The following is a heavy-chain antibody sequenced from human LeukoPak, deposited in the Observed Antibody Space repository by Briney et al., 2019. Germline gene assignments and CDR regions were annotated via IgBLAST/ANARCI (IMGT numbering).Heavy chain of an antibody. CDR1: GGSFSGYY. J-gene: IGHJ4*02. V-gene: IGHV4-34*01. Sequence: SETLSLTYAVYGGSFSGYYWSWIRQPPGKGLEWIGSIYYSGSTYYNPSLKSRVTISVDTPKNQFSLKLSSVTAPDTAVYFCARHYCSGGTCYFFVDSWGQGILVTVSS. D-gene: IGHD2-15*01. CDR2: IYYSGST. CDR3: ARHYCSGGTCYFFVDS.